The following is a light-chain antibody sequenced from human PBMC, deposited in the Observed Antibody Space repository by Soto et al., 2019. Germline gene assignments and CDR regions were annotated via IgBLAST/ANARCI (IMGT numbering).Light chain of an antibody. J-gene: IGKJ1*01. CDR3: QQYNSYSPWT. V-gene: IGKV1-5*03. CDR1: QSISSW. CDR2: KAS. Sequence: DIPMTQSPSTLSASVGDRVTITCRASQSISSWLAWYQQKPGKAPKLLIYKASSLESGVPSRFSCSGSGTEFTLTISSLQPDDFATYYCQQYNSYSPWTFGQGTKAEIK.